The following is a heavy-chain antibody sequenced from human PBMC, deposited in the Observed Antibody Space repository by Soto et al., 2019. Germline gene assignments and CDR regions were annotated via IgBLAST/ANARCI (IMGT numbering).Heavy chain of an antibody. J-gene: IGHJ6*02. CDR3: AKDLTGYCSSTSCYTPYYYYGMDV. V-gene: IGHV3-43*01. Sequence: GGSLRLSCAASGFTFDDYTMHWVRQAPGKGLEWVSLISWDGGSTYYADSVKGRFTISRDNSKNSLYLQMNSLRTEDTALYYCAKDLTGYCSSTSCYTPYYYYGMDVWGQGTTVTVS. CDR2: ISWDGGST. CDR1: GFTFDDYT. D-gene: IGHD2-2*02.